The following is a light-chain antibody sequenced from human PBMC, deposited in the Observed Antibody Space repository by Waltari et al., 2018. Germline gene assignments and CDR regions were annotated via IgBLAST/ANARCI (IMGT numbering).Light chain of an antibody. Sequence: DIQMPQSPSSLSASVGDRVTITRRASQTISSYLNWYHQKPGKAPKLLIYGTSTWQNGVPSRFSGSGSGTVFALTISSLQPEDFATYYCQQSYSAPLTFGGGTKVEVK. J-gene: IGKJ4*01. CDR1: QTISSY. CDR2: GTS. V-gene: IGKV1-39*01. CDR3: QQSYSAPLT.